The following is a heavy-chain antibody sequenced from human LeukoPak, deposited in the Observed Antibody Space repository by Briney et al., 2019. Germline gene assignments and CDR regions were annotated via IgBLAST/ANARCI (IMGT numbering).Heavy chain of an antibody. CDR3: ARARIAATSHWFDP. Sequence: VSVKVSCKASGYTFTSYAMHWVRQAPGQRLEWMGWINAGNGNTKYSQKFQGRVTITRDTSASTAYMEPSSLRSEDTAVYYCARARIAATSHWFDPWGQGTLVTVSS. D-gene: IGHD6-6*01. V-gene: IGHV1-3*01. CDR2: INAGNGNT. J-gene: IGHJ5*02. CDR1: GYTFTSYA.